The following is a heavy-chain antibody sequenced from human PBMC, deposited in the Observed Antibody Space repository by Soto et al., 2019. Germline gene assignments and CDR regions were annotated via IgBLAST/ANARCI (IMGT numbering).Heavy chain of an antibody. CDR2: IYYSGST. Sequence: PSETLSLTCTVSGGSISNYYWSWIRQSPGKGLEWIGYIYYSGSTNYNPSLKSRVTISVDTSKNQFSLKLSSVTAADTAVYYCARRWGGTFDYWGQGTLVTVSS. CDR1: GGSISNYY. CDR3: ARRWGGTFDY. J-gene: IGHJ4*02. D-gene: IGHD2-21*01. V-gene: IGHV4-59*01.